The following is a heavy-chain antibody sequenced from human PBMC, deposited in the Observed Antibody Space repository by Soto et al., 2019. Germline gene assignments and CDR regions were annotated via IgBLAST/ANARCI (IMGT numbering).Heavy chain of an antibody. Sequence: PEKLSLTCARYGGAFGVYEWSWMVERPGEGREWFGEINDSGSTNYNPSLKSRITISLDTSKKEISLRLSSVTAADTAVYYCARERGRYCSVESCYPFGPSGQGALVTVSS. D-gene: IGHD2-15*01. CDR1: GGAFGVYE. V-gene: IGHV4-34*01. CDR3: ARERGRYCSVESCYPFGP. CDR2: INDSGST. J-gene: IGHJ5*02.